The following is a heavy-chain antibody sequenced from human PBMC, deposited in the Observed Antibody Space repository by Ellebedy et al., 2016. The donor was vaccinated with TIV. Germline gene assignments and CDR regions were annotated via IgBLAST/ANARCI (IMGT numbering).Heavy chain of an antibody. CDR3: ARDVDTDRDY. J-gene: IGHJ4*02. D-gene: IGHD5-18*01. Sequence: GESLKISCAASGFTFSSYGMHWVRQAPGKGLEWVAVIWYDESNKYYADSVKGRFTISRDNSKNTLYLQMNSLRAEDTAVYYCARDVDTDRDYWGQGTLVTVSS. CDR1: GFTFSSYG. V-gene: IGHV3-33*01. CDR2: IWYDESNK.